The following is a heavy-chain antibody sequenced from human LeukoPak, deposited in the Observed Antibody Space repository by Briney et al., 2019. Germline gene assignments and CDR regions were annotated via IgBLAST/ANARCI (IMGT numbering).Heavy chain of an antibody. CDR3: AKASGSYHYWYFDL. CDR2: ISGSGGTT. J-gene: IGHJ2*01. V-gene: IGHV3-23*01. D-gene: IGHD1-26*01. CDR1: GFTFTSYT. Sequence: PGGSLRLSCAASGFTFTSYTMSWVRQAPGKGLEWVSAISGSGGTTYYADSVKGRFTISRDNSKNMLYLQMNSLRAEDTAVYYCAKASGSYHYWYFDLWGRGTLVTVSS.